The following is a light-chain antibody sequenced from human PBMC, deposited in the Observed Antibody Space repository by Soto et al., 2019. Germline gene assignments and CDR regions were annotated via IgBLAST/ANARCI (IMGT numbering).Light chain of an antibody. V-gene: IGKV1-9*01. Sequence: DIQMTQSPSSLSASVGDRVTITCRASQSISSYLNWYQQKPGKAPKLLIHTASTLHSGVPSRLSGSGSGTEFTLTISSLQPEDFATYYCQQFNSYPITFGQGTRLEIK. CDR1: QSISSY. J-gene: IGKJ5*01. CDR3: QQFNSYPIT. CDR2: TAS.